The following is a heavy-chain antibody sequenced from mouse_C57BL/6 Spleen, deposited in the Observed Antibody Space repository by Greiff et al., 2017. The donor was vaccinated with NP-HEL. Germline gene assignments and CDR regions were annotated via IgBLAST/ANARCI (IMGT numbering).Heavy chain of an antibody. CDR2: IYPGDGDT. D-gene: IGHD2-10*02. Sequence: VQLQQSGPELVKPGASVKISCKASGYAFSSSWMNWVKQRPGKGLEWIGRIYPGDGDTNYNGKFKGKATLTADKSSSTAYMQLSSLTSEDSAVYFCAREGYGSAWFAYWGQVTLVTVAA. J-gene: IGHJ3*01. CDR1: GYAFSSSW. V-gene: IGHV1-82*01. CDR3: AREGYGSAWFAY.